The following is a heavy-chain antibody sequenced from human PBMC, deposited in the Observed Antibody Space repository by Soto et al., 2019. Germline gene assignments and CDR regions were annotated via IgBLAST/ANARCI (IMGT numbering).Heavy chain of an antibody. CDR1: GGTFSSYT. Sequence: GASVKVSCKASGGTFSSYTISWVRQAPGQGLEWMGRIIPILGIANYAQKFQGRVTITADKSTSTAYMELSSLRSEDTAVYYCASLGDDSSGYFDYWGQGTLVTVSS. D-gene: IGHD3-22*01. CDR2: IIPILGIA. J-gene: IGHJ4*02. V-gene: IGHV1-69*02. CDR3: ASLGDDSSGYFDY.